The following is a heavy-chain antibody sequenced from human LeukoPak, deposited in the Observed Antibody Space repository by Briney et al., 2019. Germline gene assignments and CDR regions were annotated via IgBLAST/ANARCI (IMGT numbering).Heavy chain of an antibody. V-gene: IGHV4-34*01. Sequence: PSETLSLTCAVYGRSFSGYYWSWIRQPPGKGLEWIGEINHSGSTNYNPSLKSRVTISVDTSKNQFSLKLSSVTAADTAVYYCASSFGSANSPHYYYGMDVWGQGTTVTVSS. CDR1: GRSFSGYY. J-gene: IGHJ6*02. CDR3: ASSFGSANSPHYYYGMDV. CDR2: INHSGST. D-gene: IGHD3-10*01.